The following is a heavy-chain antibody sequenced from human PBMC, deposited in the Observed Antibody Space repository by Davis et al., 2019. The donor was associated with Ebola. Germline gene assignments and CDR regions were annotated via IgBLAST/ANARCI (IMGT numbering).Heavy chain of an antibody. Sequence: PGGSLRLSCAASGFTFSSSGMSWVRQTPGKGLEWVSGISGSGTGTYYADSVKGRFTFSRDNSKNTLYLQMNSLRAEDTAVYYCAKGSLYGSRSITAGVDVWGQGTTVTVSS. D-gene: IGHD4-17*01. V-gene: IGHV3-23*01. CDR1: GFTFSSSG. J-gene: IGHJ6*02. CDR2: ISGSGTGT. CDR3: AKGSLYGSRSITAGVDV.